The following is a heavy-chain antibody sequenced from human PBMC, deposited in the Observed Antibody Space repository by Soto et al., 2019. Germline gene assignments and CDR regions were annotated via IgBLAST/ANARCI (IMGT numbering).Heavy chain of an antibody. CDR3: TTERCTGTNCYVKNAFDV. CDR1: GFTFNDAW. V-gene: IGHV3-15*01. D-gene: IGHD1-1*01. Sequence: EVQLVESGGGLVEPGGSLRLSCAASGFTFNDAWMTWVRQGPGKGLEWVGRIKTIAGGGTTDYTAPVKGRFTISRDDSKNTVYLQMYSLKIEDTDVYYCTTERCTGTNCYVKNAFDVWGQGTMVTVSS. CDR2: IKTIAGGGTT. J-gene: IGHJ3*01.